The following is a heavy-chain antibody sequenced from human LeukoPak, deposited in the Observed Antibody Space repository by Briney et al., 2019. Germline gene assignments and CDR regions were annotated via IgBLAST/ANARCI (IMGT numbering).Heavy chain of an antibody. CDR3: ARGALLYYFDY. V-gene: IGHV3-53*01. CDR2: IYSGGST. D-gene: IGHD2-21*01. J-gene: IGHJ4*02. CDR1: GFTVSSNY. Sequence: GGSLRLSCAASGFTVSSNYMSWVRQAPGKGLEWVSVIYSGGSTYYADSVKGRFTISRDNSKNTLYLQMNSLRAEDTAVYYCARGALLYYFDYGGQGTLVTVSS.